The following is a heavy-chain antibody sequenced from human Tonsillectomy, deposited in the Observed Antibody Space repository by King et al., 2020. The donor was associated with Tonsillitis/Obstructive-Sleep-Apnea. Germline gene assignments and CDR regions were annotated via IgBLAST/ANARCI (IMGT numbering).Heavy chain of an antibody. J-gene: IGHJ4*02. D-gene: IGHD3-10*01. CDR2: ISYDVSNK. CDR1: GFTFSSYA. Sequence: VQLVESGGGVVQPGRSLRLSCAASGFTFSSYAMHWVRQAPGKGLDVVAVISYDVSNKYFANSLKGRFTTSRENSTNTLYLQMNSLRAEDTAVYYCARDSKAYGSGTHTKLWGQGTLVTVSS. V-gene: IGHV3-30*01. CDR3: ARDSKAYGSGTHTKL.